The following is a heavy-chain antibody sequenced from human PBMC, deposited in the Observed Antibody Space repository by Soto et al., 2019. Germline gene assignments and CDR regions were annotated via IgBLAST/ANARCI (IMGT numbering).Heavy chain of an antibody. V-gene: IGHV1-18*04. CDR3: ARERITIFVVPENSDC. Sequence: QVQMVQSGAEVKKPGASVKVSCKASGYSFTNYRISWVRQAPGQGLEWMGWISPNNGNTKYAQKLQGRVTMTTDTSTSTAYMELRSLKSDDTAVYYCARERITIFVVPENSDCWGQGTLVTVSS. J-gene: IGHJ4*02. CDR2: ISPNNGNT. D-gene: IGHD3-3*01. CDR1: GYSFTNYR.